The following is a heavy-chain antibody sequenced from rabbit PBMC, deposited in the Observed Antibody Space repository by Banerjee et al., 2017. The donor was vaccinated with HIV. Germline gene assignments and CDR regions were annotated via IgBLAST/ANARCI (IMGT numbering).Heavy chain of an antibody. V-gene: IGHV1S45*01. CDR3: ANCDSNYWTFNL. CDR2: IYTGSGIT. Sequence: QEQLVESGGGLVKPEGSLTLTCTASGFSFSSSYYMCWVRQAPGKRLEWIGCIYTGSGITYYASWAKGRFTISKTSSTTVTLQMTSLTAADTATYFCANCDSNYWTFNLWGPGTLVTVS. CDR1: GFSFSSSYY. D-gene: IGHD8-1*01. J-gene: IGHJ4*01.